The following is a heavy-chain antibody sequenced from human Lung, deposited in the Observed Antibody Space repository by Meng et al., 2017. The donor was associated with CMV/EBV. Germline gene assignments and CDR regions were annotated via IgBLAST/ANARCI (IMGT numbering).Heavy chain of an antibody. D-gene: IGHD3-10*01. J-gene: IGHJ4*02. CDR2: ISYSGTT. Sequence: QPQQSRSGLDKSSAPPSLSCILSGGSISSSLYYWGWIRQPPGKGLEWIGTISYSGTTFYNLSLKSRVTISIDTSKFQFSLKLSSVTATDTAVYYCARDRTYPSGLDYWGQGTLVTVSS. V-gene: IGHV4-39*07. CDR1: GGSISSSLYY. CDR3: ARDRTYPSGLDY.